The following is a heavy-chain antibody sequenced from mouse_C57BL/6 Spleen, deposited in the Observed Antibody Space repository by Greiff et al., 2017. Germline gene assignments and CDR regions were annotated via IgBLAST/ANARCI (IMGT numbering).Heavy chain of an antibody. CDR1: GFNIKDDY. V-gene: IGHV14-4*01. Sequence: LVESGAELVRPGASVKLSCTASGFNIKDDYMHWVKQRPEQGLEWIGWIDPENGDTEYASKFQGKATITADTSSNTAYLQLSSLTSEDTAVYYCTTFYGNPPFDCWGQGTTLTVSS. D-gene: IGHD1-1*01. CDR3: TTFYGNPPFDC. CDR2: IDPENGDT. J-gene: IGHJ2*01.